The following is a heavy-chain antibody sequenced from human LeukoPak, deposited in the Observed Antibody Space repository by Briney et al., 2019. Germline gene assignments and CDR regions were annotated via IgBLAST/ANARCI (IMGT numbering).Heavy chain of an antibody. CDR2: IIPIFGTA. V-gene: IGHV1-69*13. Sequence: SVKVSCKASGGTFSSYAISWVRQAPGQGLEWMGGIIPIFGTANYAQKFQGRVTITADESTSTAYMELSSLRSEDTAVYYCARGRFVLMEDWYFDLWGRGTLVTVSS. D-gene: IGHD2-8*01. CDR1: GGTFSSYA. J-gene: IGHJ2*01. CDR3: ARGRFVLMEDWYFDL.